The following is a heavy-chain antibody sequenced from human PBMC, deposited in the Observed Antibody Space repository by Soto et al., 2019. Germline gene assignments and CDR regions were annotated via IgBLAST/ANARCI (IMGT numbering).Heavy chain of an antibody. Sequence: PGGSLRLSCAASGFTFSSYAMSWVRQAPGKGLEWVSAISGSGGSTYYADSVKGRFTISRDNSKNTLYLQMNRLRAEDTAVYYCAKDQPPPWWDTAGYYGMDVWGQGTTVTVSS. CDR1: GFTFSSYA. CDR2: ISGSGGST. J-gene: IGHJ6*02. V-gene: IGHV3-23*01. CDR3: AKDQPPPWWDTAGYYGMDV. D-gene: IGHD5-18*01.